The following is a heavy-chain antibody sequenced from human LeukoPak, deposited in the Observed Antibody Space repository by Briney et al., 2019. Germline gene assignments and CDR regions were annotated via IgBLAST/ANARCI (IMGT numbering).Heavy chain of an antibody. CDR1: GFTFSTFG. J-gene: IGHJ4*02. CDR3: ATRISTTHGLDY. V-gene: IGHV3-23*01. D-gene: IGHD1-1*01. Sequence: GGSLRLSCPASGFTFSTFGMTWVRQAPGTGLEWVSSISNSGSVTTYADSVRGRFTISRDNSKNTLYLQMHGLRAEDMAVYYCATRISTTHGLDYWGQGTLVTVSS. CDR2: ISNSGSVT.